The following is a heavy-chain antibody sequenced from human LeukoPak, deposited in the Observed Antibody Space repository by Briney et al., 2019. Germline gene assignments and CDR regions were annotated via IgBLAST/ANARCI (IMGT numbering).Heavy chain of an antibody. V-gene: IGHV3-23*01. CDR3: AKADRIRAFDI. CDR2: ISGSGGST. CDR1: GFTFSNYE. Sequence: GGSLRLSCAASGFTFSNYELNWVRQTPGKGLEWVSAISGSGGSTYYADSVKGRFTISRDNSKNTLYLQMNSLRAEDTAVYYCAKADRIRAFDIWGQGTMVTVSS. J-gene: IGHJ3*02. D-gene: IGHD1-14*01.